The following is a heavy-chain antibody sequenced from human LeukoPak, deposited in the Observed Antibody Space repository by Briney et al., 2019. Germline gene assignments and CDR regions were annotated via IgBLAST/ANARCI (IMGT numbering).Heavy chain of an antibody. CDR3: ARVEGLYDYVWGSYFYYFDY. D-gene: IGHD3-16*01. V-gene: IGHV3-74*01. CDR1: EFTFSDFW. Sequence: SGGSLRLSCAASEFTFSDFWMTWVRQAPGKGLVWVSRINSDGSSISYADSVKGRFTISRDNAKNTLYLQMNSLRAEDTAVYYCARVEGLYDYVWGSYFYYFDYWGQGTLVTVSS. J-gene: IGHJ4*02. CDR2: INSDGSSI.